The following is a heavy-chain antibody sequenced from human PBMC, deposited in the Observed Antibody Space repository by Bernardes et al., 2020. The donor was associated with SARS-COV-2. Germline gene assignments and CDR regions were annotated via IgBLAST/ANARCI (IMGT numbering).Heavy chain of an antibody. CDR2: VSAYNGNT. J-gene: IGHJ4*02. D-gene: IGHD3-22*01. V-gene: IGHV1-18*01. CDR3: VRGYSESSGYSLFDH. Sequence: ASVQVSCQASGYFFTSYGISWVRQAPGQGREWMGLVSAYNGNTNYAQKLKGRVTMTTDASTTTAYMELRSLRSDDTALYYCVRGYSESSGYSLFDHWGQGTLVTVSS. CDR1: GYFFTSYG.